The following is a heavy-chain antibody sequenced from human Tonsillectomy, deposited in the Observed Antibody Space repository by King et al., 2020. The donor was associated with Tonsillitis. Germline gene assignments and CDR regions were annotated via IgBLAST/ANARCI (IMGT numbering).Heavy chain of an antibody. CDR1: GFTFSSYW. CDR3: ARDANFYDTSGERYFQH. D-gene: IGHD3-22*01. Sequence: VQLVESGGGLVQPGGSLRLSCAASGFTFSSYWMSWVRQAPGKGLEWVVSIKKDGSEKYYVDSVKGRFTISRDNAKNSLYLQMNSLRAEDTAVYYCARDANFYDTSGERYFQHWGQGTLVTVSS. V-gene: IGHV3-7*03. CDR2: IKKDGSEK. J-gene: IGHJ1*01.